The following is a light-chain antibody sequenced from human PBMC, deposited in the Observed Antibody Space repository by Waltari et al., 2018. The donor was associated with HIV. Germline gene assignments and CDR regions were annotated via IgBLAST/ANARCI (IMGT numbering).Light chain of an antibody. Sequence: DIRVTQSPSSLSTSVGASVTITCQASQDIINHLNWYQQKPGKAPELLIFDASHLEPGVTSRFSGSGSGTHFTLTISSLHPEDFATYFCQQYETLPLTFGGGTRVDIK. CDR1: QDIINH. CDR2: DAS. J-gene: IGKJ4*01. CDR3: QQYETLPLT. V-gene: IGKV1-33*01.